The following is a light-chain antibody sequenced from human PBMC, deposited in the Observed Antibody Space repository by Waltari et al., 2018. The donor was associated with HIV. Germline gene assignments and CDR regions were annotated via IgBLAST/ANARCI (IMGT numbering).Light chain of an antibody. CDR2: GTS. V-gene: IGKV3-20*01. Sequence: EILLTQSPGTMSLSTGERATISCRASQSLSSKYLAWYQQRPGQAPRLLIYGTSNRATGIPDRLSGSGSGTDYTHTISRLEPEDSAVYHCQQYDKSPTFGQGTKLEI. CDR1: QSLSSKY. CDR3: QQYDKSPT. J-gene: IGKJ2*01.